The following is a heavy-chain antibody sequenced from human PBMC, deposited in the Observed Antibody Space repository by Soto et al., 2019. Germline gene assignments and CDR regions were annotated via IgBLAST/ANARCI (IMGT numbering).Heavy chain of an antibody. CDR3: ARDGYCTNGVCYNYYYYGMDV. V-gene: IGHV1-69*13. Sequence: ASVKVSCKASGGTFSSYAISWVRQAPGQGLEWMGGIIPIFGTANYAQKFQGRVTITADESTSTAYVELSSLRSEDTAVYYCARDGYCTNGVCYNYYYYGMDVWGQGTTVTVSS. CDR1: GGTFSSYA. CDR2: IIPIFGTA. J-gene: IGHJ6*02. D-gene: IGHD2-8*01.